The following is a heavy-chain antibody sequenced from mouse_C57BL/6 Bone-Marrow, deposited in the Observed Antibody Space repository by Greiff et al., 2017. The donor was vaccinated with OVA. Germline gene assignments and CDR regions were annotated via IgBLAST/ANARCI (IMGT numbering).Heavy chain of an antibody. CDR3: ARDVGVTTVVASPFDV. V-gene: IGHV1-54*01. D-gene: IGHD1-1*01. CDR2: INPGSGGT. CDR1: GYAFTNYL. J-gene: IGHJ1*03. Sequence: QVQLQQSGAELVRPGTSVKVSYKASGYAFTNYLIEWVKQRPGQGLEWIGVINPGSGGTNYNEKFKGKATLTADKSSSTAYMQLSSLTSEDSAVYFCARDVGVTTVVASPFDVWGTGTTVTVSS.